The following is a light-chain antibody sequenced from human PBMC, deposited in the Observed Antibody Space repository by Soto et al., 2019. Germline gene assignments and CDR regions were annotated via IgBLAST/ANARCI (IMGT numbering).Light chain of an antibody. Sequence: DIQMTQSPRNLSTCVGDRVSIARRASQNIRTYLTWYQQKPGKGPTVLIYAASTLQRGVPSRFSGSTTGTDFTLTITGLQPEDHATYYCQQTRSVPRTFGLGTKVDIK. J-gene: IGKJ1*01. CDR1: QNIRTY. V-gene: IGKV1-39*01. CDR2: AAS. CDR3: QQTRSVPRT.